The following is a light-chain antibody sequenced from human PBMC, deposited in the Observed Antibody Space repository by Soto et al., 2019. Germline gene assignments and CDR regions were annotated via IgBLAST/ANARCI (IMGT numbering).Light chain of an antibody. Sequence: MVLTQSPGTLSSSPGERATLSCRASQSIDNWSFAWYQHKPGQASTLLIYAPSSRATGIPDRFGGSGSGTDFTLTINRLEPEDFAVYYCQKYFASTWTCGQGTKVDIK. J-gene: IGKJ1*01. CDR2: APS. CDR1: QSIDNWS. V-gene: IGKV3-20*01. CDR3: QKYFASTWT.